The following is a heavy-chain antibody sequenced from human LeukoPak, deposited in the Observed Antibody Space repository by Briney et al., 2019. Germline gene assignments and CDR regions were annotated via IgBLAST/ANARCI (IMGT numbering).Heavy chain of an antibody. CDR1: GASISSSTYY. CDR2: IYYSGST. CDR3: ARSRGSNRGPRSFGNWFDP. Sequence: PSETLSLTCTVSGASISSSTYYWAWIRQPPGKGLEWIGSIYYSGSTYYSPSLKSRVTMSVDTSKNQFSLKLSSVTAAGTAVYYCARSRGSNRGPRSFGNWFDPWGQGTLVTVSS. V-gene: IGHV4-39*01. D-gene: IGHD3-16*01. J-gene: IGHJ5*02.